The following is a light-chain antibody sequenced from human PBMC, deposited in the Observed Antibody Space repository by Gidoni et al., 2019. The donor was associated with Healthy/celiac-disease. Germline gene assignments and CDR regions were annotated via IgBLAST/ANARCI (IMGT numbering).Light chain of an antibody. V-gene: IGKV3-11*01. Sequence: EIVLTQSPATLSLSPGEGATLSCRASQSVSTYLAWYQQKPGQAPRLLISDASKRATGIPARFSGSGSGTDFTLTISSLEPEDFAVYYCQQRSNWGFGGXTKVEIK. CDR2: DAS. CDR1: QSVSTY. J-gene: IGKJ4*01. CDR3: QQRSNWG.